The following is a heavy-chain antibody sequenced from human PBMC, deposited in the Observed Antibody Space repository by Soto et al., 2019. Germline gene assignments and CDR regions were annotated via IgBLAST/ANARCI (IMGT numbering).Heavy chain of an antibody. Sequence: GGSLRLSCAASGFTFSNAWMSWVRQAPGKGLEWVGRIKNKTDGGTTDYAAPVKGRFTISRDDSKNTLYLQMNSLKTEDTAVYYCSTDFRCSSTSCALFDYWGQGTLVTVSS. V-gene: IGHV3-15*01. CDR3: STDFRCSSTSCALFDY. J-gene: IGHJ4*02. CDR2: IKNKTDGGTT. CDR1: GFTFSNAW. D-gene: IGHD2-2*01.